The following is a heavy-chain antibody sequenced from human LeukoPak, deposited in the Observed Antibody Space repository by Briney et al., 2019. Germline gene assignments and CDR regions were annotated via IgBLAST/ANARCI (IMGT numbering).Heavy chain of an antibody. CDR3: ARRLMVSGTLLY. V-gene: IGHV1-8*01. Sequence: ASVKVSCKASGYTFTSCDINWVRQATGQGLEWMGWMNPNSGNTAYAQKFQGRVTMTWNTSISTAYMELSSLRSEDTAVYYCARRLMVSGTLLYWGQGTLVTVSS. J-gene: IGHJ4*02. CDR1: GYTFTSCD. D-gene: IGHD2-8*01. CDR2: MNPNSGNT.